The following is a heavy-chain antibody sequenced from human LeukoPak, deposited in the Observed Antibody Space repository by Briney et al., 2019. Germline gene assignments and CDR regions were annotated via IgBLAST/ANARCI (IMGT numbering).Heavy chain of an antibody. CDR1: GGTFSSYA. D-gene: IGHD6-13*01. J-gene: IGHJ4*02. CDR2: IIPIFGTA. Sequence: SVKVSCKASGGTFSSYAISWVRQAPGQGLEWMGRIIPIFGTANYAQKFQGRVTITTDESTSTAYMELSSLRSEDTAVYYCARGGSRGENYFDYWGQGTLVSVSS. V-gene: IGHV1-69*05. CDR3: ARGGSRGENYFDY.